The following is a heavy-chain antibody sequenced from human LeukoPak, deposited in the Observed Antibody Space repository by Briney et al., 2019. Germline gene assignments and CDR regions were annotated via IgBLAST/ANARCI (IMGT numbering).Heavy chain of an antibody. V-gene: IGHV3-74*01. Sequence: GGSLRLSCAASGFTFSSYWMHWVRQAPGKGLVWVSRINSDGSSTSYADSVKGRFTIFRDNAKNTLYLQMNSLRAEDTAVYYCARGARITMVRGVIITGHDAFDIWGQGTMVTVSS. D-gene: IGHD3-10*01. J-gene: IGHJ3*02. CDR2: INSDGSST. CDR3: ARGARITMVRGVIITGHDAFDI. CDR1: GFTFSSYW.